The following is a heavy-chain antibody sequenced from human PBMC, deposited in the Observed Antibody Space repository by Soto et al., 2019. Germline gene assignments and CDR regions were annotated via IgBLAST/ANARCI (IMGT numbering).Heavy chain of an antibody. V-gene: IGHV4-59*01. CDR1: GGSISSYY. J-gene: IGHJ6*02. CDR2: IYYSGST. CDR3: ASEASYGMDL. Sequence: QVQLQESGPGLVKPSETLSLTCTVSGGSISSYYWSWIRQPPGKGLEWIGYIYYSGSTNYNPSLNDLVTLSVDTSKNQFALKLSSATAADTAVYYCASEASYGMDLWGQGTTVTVSS. D-gene: IGHD5-12*01.